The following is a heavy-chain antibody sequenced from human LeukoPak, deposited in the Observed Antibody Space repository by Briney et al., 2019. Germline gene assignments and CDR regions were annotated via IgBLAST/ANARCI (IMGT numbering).Heavy chain of an antibody. CDR1: GFTFSSYW. CDR2: INSDGSST. D-gene: IGHD5-24*01. Sequence: GGSLRLSCAASGFTFSSYWMHWVRQAPGKGLVWVSRINSDGSSTSYADSVKGRFTISRDNAKNTLYLHMNSLRAEDTAVYYCARDGDAYNFDWWGQGALVTVSS. J-gene: IGHJ4*02. CDR3: ARDGDAYNFDW. V-gene: IGHV3-74*01.